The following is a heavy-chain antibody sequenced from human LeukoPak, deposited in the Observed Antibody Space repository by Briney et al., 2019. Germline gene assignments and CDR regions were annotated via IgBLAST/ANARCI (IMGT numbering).Heavy chain of an antibody. J-gene: IGHJ3*02. CDR3: AKENGGGYDSSGYFAFDI. CDR2: ISGSGGST. V-gene: IGHV3-23*01. CDR1: GFTFSSYA. Sequence: PGGSLRLSCAASGFTFSSYAMSWVRQAPGKGLEWVSAISGSGGSTYYADSVKGRFTISRDNSKNTLYLQMNSLRAEDTAVYYCAKENGGGYDSSGYFAFDIWGQGTMVTVSS. D-gene: IGHD3-22*01.